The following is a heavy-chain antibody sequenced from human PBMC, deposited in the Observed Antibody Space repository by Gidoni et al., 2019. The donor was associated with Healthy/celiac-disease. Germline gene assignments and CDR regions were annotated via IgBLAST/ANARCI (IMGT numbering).Heavy chain of an antibody. J-gene: IGHJ5*02. D-gene: IGHD6-13*01. CDR2: IIPIFGTA. V-gene: IGHV1-69*01. Sequence: QVQLVQSGAEVKKPGSSVKVSCKASGGTFSSYAISWGRPAPGQGLEWMGGIIPIFGTANYAQKFQGRVTITADESTSTAYMELSSLRSEDTAVYYCARVGGYSSSWYSTTDGGMANWFDPWGQGTLVTVSS. CDR3: ARVGGYSSSWYSTTDGGMANWFDP. CDR1: GGTFSSYA.